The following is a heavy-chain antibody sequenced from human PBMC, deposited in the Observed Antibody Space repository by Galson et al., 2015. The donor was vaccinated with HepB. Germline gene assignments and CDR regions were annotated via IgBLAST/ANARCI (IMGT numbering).Heavy chain of an antibody. J-gene: IGHJ6*02. V-gene: IGHV3-23*01. D-gene: IGHD3-10*01. CDR3: AKDQVRKGKGLFGVDYYYGMDV. Sequence: SLRLSCAASGFTFRSYAMSWVRQAPGKGLEWVSAISGSGGSTHYADSVKGRFTISRDNSKNTLYLQMNSLRAEDTAVYYCAKDQVRKGKGLFGVDYYYGMDVWGQGTTVTVSS. CDR1: GFTFRSYA. CDR2: ISGSGGST.